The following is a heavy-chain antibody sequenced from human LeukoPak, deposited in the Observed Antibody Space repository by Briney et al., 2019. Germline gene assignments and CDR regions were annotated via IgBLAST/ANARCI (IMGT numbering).Heavy chain of an antibody. CDR2: ISGSGANT. CDR3: AKDWYYYDSSGYYAFDI. D-gene: IGHD3-22*01. J-gene: IGHJ3*02. CDR1: GFTFNNYA. Sequence: QPGESLRLSCAASGFTFNNYAMSWVRQAPGKGLEWVSDISGSGANTKYADSVKGRFTISRDNSKNTLYLQMNSLRAEDTAVYHCAKDWYYYDSSGYYAFDIWGQGTMVTVSS. V-gene: IGHV3-23*01.